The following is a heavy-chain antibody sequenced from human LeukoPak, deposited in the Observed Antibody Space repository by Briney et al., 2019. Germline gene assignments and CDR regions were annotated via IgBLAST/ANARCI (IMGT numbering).Heavy chain of an antibody. Sequence: ASVKVSCKASGYTFTGYYMHWVRQPPGQGLEWMGWINPNSGGTNYAQKFQGRVTMTRDTSISTAYMELSRLRSDDTAVYYCARSDSSWHYYFDYWGQGTLVTVFS. J-gene: IGHJ4*02. CDR2: INPNSGGT. V-gene: IGHV1-2*02. CDR1: GYTFTGYY. CDR3: ARSDSSWHYYFDY. D-gene: IGHD6-13*01.